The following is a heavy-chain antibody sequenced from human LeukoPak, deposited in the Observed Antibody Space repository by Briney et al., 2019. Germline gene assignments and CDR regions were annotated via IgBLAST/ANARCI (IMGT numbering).Heavy chain of an antibody. CDR1: GFTFSRST. Sequence: GGSVRLSCVGSGFTFSRSTMSWVRLAPGKGLEWVSGISRSGGDTYYTDSVKGRFTISRDNSGTTVSLQMNSLTTDDTAVYFCAKEGRLTVAAVVVENYFDYWGQGTPVIVS. CDR3: AKEGRLTVAAVVVENYFDY. CDR2: ISRSGGDT. J-gene: IGHJ4*02. D-gene: IGHD3-22*01. V-gene: IGHV3-23*01.